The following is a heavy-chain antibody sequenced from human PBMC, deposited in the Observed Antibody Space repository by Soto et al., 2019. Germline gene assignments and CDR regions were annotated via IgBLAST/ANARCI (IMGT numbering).Heavy chain of an antibody. CDR3: ARAWCGGDCYPMGALDI. V-gene: IGHV3-30*03. D-gene: IGHD2-21*02. CDR2: ISHDGSNK. J-gene: IGHJ3*02. Sequence: QVQLVESGGGVVQPGRSLRLSCAASGLSFSSYGMHWVRQAPGKGLEWVAVISHDGSNKDYADSVKGRFTISRDNPKNTLYLQLNSLRADDTAVYYCARAWCGGDCYPMGALDIWGQGTMVTVSS. CDR1: GLSFSSYG.